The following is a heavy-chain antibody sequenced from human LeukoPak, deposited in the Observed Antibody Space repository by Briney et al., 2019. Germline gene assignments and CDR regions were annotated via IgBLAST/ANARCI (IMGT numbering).Heavy chain of an antibody. CDR1: GYTFTTYA. D-gene: IGHD2-15*01. J-gene: IGHJ4*02. CDR3: ARGVEDTGDY. V-gene: IGHV7-4-1*02. CDR2: INTNTGNP. Sequence: ASVKVSCKASGYTFTTYALNWVRQAPGQGLEWMGWINTNTGNPTYAHGFTVRFVFSVDTSVSTAYLQISSLKAEDTAVYYCARGVEDTGDYWGQGTLVTVSS.